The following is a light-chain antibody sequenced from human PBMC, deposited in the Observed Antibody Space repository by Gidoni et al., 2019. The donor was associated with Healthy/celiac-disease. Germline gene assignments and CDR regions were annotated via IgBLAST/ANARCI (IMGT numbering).Light chain of an antibody. CDR2: DAS. CDR3: QQRSNWPPRLT. CDR1: QSVSSY. V-gene: IGKV3-11*01. Sequence: EIVLTQSPATLSLSPGERATLSCRASQSVSSYLAWYQQKPGQAPRLLIYDASNRATGIPARFSGSVSGTDFTLTISSLEPEDFAVYYCQQRSNWPPRLTFXGXTKVXIK. J-gene: IGKJ4*01.